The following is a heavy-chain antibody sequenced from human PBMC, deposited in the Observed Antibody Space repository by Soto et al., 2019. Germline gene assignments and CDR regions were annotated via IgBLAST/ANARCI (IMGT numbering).Heavy chain of an antibody. J-gene: IGHJ4*01. D-gene: IGHD1-26*01. CDR3: ARRGGSYAGPPDY. V-gene: IGHV5-51*01. CDR1: GYFFTNYW. CDR2: IYPGDSDT. Sequence: GESLKISCKGSGYFFTNYWIAWVRQMPGKGLEWMGMIYPGDSDTKISPSVQGQVALSVDRSNNTVYLQWSSLKASDTAMYFCARRGGSYAGPPDYWGRGTLVTSPQ.